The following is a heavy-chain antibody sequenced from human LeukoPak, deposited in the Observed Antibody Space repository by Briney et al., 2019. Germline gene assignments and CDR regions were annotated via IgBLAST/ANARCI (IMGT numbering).Heavy chain of an antibody. CDR3: AGEGITMAPSPLNDP. J-gene: IGHJ5*02. Sequence: GGSLRLSCAASGFTFSDYYMSWIRQAPGKGLEWVSYISSSGSTIYYADSVKGRFTISRDNAKNSLYLQMNSLRAEDTAVYYCAGEGITMAPSPLNDPWGQGTLVTVSS. V-gene: IGHV3-11*01. CDR2: ISSSGSTI. CDR1: GFTFSDYY. D-gene: IGHD3-10*01.